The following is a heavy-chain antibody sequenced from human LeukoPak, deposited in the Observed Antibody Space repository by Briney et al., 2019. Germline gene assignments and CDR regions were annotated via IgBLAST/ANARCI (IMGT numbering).Heavy chain of an antibody. V-gene: IGHV1-2*02. Sequence: ASVKVSCKASGYTFTGYYMHWVRQAPGQGLEWMGWINPNSGGTSYAQKFQGRVTMTRDMSTSTVYMELSSLRSEDTAVYYCARERGYSGSYLSYWGQGTLVTVSS. CDR2: INPNSGGT. D-gene: IGHD1-26*01. CDR1: GYTFTGYY. CDR3: ARERGYSGSYLSY. J-gene: IGHJ4*02.